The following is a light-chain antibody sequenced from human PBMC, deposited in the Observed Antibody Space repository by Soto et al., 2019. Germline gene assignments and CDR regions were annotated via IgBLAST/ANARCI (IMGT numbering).Light chain of an antibody. Sequence: QSALTQPRSASGSPGQSVTISCTGTSSDVGFYNYVSWFQQHPGKAPKLIIYEVNKRPSGVPDRFSGSKSGNTASLTVSGLQAEDDADYYCSSYAGINNLIFGGGTKVTV. J-gene: IGLJ2*01. V-gene: IGLV2-8*01. CDR3: SSYAGINNLI. CDR2: EVN. CDR1: SSDVGFYNY.